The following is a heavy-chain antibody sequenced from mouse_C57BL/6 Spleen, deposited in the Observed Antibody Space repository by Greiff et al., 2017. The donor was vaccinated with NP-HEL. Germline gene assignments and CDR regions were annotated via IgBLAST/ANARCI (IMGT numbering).Heavy chain of an antibody. CDR1: GYAFSSYW. CDR3: ARPYYGSSYDYFDY. CDR2: IYPGDGDT. D-gene: IGHD1-1*01. J-gene: IGHJ2*01. Sequence: QVQLQQSGAELVKPGASVKISCKASGYAFSSYWMNWVKQRPGKGLEWIGQIYPGDGDTNYKGKFKGKATLTADKSSSTAYFQLSSLTSEDSAVYFCARPYYGSSYDYFDYWGQGTTLTVSS. V-gene: IGHV1-80*01.